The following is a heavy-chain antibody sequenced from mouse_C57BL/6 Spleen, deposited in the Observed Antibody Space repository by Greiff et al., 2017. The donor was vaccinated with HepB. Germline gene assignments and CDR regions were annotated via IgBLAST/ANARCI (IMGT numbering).Heavy chain of an antibody. V-gene: IGHV5-6*01. Sequence: DVHLVESGGDLVKPGGSLKLSCAASGFTFSSYGMSWVRQTPDKRLEWVATISSGGSYTYYPDSVKGRFTISRDNAKNTLYLQMSSLKSEDTAMYYCARQAAQVPFAYWGQGTLVTVSA. CDR2: ISSGGSYT. CDR1: GFTFSSYG. D-gene: IGHD3-2*02. CDR3: ARQAAQVPFAY. J-gene: IGHJ3*01.